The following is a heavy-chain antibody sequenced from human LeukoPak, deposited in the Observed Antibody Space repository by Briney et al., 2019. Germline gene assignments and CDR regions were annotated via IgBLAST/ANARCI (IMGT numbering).Heavy chain of an antibody. J-gene: IGHJ4*02. CDR1: GGSISSSSYY. Sequence: PSETLSLTCTVSGGSISSSSYYWGWLRQPPGKGLEWIGSIYYSGSTYYNPSLKSRVTISVDTSKNQFSLKLSSVTAADTAVYYCARSGSSWEDYWGQGTLVTVSS. CDR2: IYYSGST. CDR3: ARSGSSWEDY. V-gene: IGHV4-39*01. D-gene: IGHD6-13*01.